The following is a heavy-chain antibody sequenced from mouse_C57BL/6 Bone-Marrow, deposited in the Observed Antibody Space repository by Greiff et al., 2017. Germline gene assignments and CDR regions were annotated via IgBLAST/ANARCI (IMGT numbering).Heavy chain of an antibody. D-gene: IGHD2-4*01. Sequence: QVHVKQSGAELVRPGASVKLSCKASGYTFTDYYINWVKQRPGQGLEWIARIYPGSGNTYYNEKFKGKATLTAEKSSSTAYMQLSSLTSEDSAVYFCATIYYDYDNAMDYWGQGTSVTVSS. V-gene: IGHV1-76*01. CDR3: ATIYYDYDNAMDY. CDR2: IYPGSGNT. J-gene: IGHJ4*01. CDR1: GYTFTDYY.